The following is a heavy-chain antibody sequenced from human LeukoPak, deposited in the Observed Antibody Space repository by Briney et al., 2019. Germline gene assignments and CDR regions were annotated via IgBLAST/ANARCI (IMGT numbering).Heavy chain of an antibody. J-gene: IGHJ4*02. V-gene: IGHV4-34*01. CDR3: ARVELGIVGY. Sequence: SETLSLTCAVYGGSFSGYHWSWIRQPPGKGLEWIGEINHSGSTNYNPSLKSRVTISVDTSKNQFSLKLSSVTAADTAVYYCARVELGIVGYWDQGTLVTDSS. D-gene: IGHD7-27*01. CDR1: GGSFSGYH. CDR2: INHSGST.